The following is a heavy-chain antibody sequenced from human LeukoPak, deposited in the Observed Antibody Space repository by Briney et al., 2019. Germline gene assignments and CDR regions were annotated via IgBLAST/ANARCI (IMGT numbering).Heavy chain of an antibody. CDR2: INHSGST. CDR3: ARSFYGSGTPQGYFDY. D-gene: IGHD3-10*01. J-gene: IGHJ4*02. CDR1: GGSFSGYY. Sequence: PSETLSLTCAVYGGSFSGYYWSWIRQPPGKGLEWIGEINHSGSTNYNPSLKSRVTISVDTSKNQFSLKLSSVTAADTAVYYCARSFYGSGTPQGYFDYWGQGTLVIVSS. V-gene: IGHV4-34*01.